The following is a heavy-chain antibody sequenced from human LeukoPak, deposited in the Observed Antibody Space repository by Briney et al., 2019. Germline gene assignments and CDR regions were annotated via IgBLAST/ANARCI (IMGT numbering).Heavy chain of an antibody. D-gene: IGHD3-9*01. Sequence: PGGSLRLSCAASGFTFSSYAMSWVRQAPGKGLEWVSAISGSGGSTYYADSVKGRFTISRDNSKNTLYLQMNSLRAEDTAVYYCAKEQSELRYFDWLCSPFDYWGQGTLVTVSS. J-gene: IGHJ4*02. CDR2: ISGSGGST. CDR1: GFTFSSYA. V-gene: IGHV3-23*01. CDR3: AKEQSELRYFDWLCSPFDY.